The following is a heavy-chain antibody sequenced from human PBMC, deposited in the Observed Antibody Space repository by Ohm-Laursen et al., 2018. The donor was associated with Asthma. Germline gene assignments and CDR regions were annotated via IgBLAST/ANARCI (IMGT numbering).Heavy chain of an antibody. V-gene: IGHV3-7*05. CDR2: INQDGSIW. D-gene: IGHD2-15*01. CDR3: AKDSSEVVAADEY. CDR1: GFTFSNHW. Sequence: GSLRLSCAASGFTFSNHWMTWVRQAPGRRLEWVANINQDGSIWGYVDSVKGRFAISRDNAHNSLYLQMNSLRAEDTAVYYCAKDSSEVVAADEYWGQGTLVTVSS. J-gene: IGHJ4*02.